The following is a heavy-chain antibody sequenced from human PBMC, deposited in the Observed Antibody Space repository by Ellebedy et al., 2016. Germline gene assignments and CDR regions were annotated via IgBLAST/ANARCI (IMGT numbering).Heavy chain of an antibody. D-gene: IGHD2-2*01. CDR2: ISGSGGST. V-gene: IGHV3-23*01. CDR3: AKRLIVVVPAATYYYYGMDV. J-gene: IGHJ6*02. Sequence: GGSLRLXXAASGFTFSSYAMSWVRQAPGKGLEWVSAISGSGGSTYYADSVKGRFTISRDNSKNTLYLQMNSLRAEDTAVYYCAKRLIVVVPAATYYYYGMDVWGQGTTVTVSS. CDR1: GFTFSSYA.